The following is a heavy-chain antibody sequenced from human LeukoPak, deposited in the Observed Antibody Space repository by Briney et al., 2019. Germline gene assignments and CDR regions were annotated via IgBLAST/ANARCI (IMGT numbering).Heavy chain of an antibody. Sequence: GGSLRLSCEASGFTFSDYGMHWVRQAPGKGLEWVAVISYDGRNKYYRDSAKGRFSISRDNSRNTLYLQMNSLRAEDTAVYYCAKDTHCSGGSCYENYWGQGTLVTVSS. CDR3: AKDTHCSGGSCYENY. CDR1: GFTFSDYG. CDR2: ISYDGRNK. J-gene: IGHJ4*02. D-gene: IGHD2-15*01. V-gene: IGHV3-30*18.